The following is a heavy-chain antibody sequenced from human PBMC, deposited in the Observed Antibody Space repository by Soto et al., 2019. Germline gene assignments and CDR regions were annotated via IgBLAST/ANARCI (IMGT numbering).Heavy chain of an antibody. CDR3: AHRRPYGDYGY. J-gene: IGHJ4*02. CDR1: GFSLSSSGVG. D-gene: IGHD4-17*01. Sequence: QITLKESGPTLVKPTQTLTLTCTFSGFSLSSSGVGVGWIRQPPGKALEWLALIYWDDDKRYSPSLKSRLTITKDTSKNQVVLTMTNMDPVDTASYYCAHRRPYGDYGYWGQGTLVTVSS. V-gene: IGHV2-5*02. CDR2: IYWDDDK.